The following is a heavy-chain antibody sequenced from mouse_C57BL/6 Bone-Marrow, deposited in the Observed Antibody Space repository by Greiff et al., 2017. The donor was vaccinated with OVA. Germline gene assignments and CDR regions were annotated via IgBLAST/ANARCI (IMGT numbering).Heavy chain of an antibody. J-gene: IGHJ1*03. CDR3: ARKGYSRYFDV. CDR1: GFTFSDYY. V-gene: IGHV5-16*01. D-gene: IGHD2-3*01. CDR2: INYDGSST. Sequence: EVQLVESEGGLVQPGSSMKLSCTASGFTFSDYYMAWVRQVPEKGLEWVANINYDGSSTYYLDSLKSRFIISRDNAKNILYLQMSRLKSEDTATYYCARKGYSRYFDVWGTGTTVTVSS.